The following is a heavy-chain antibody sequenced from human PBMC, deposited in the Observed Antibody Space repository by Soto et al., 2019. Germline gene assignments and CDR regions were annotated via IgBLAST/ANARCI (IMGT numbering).Heavy chain of an antibody. CDR3: AADRGILLGFWGYYYGMDV. D-gene: IGHD3-16*01. CDR1: GFTFTSSA. V-gene: IGHV1-58*01. Sequence: SVKVSCKASGFTFTSSAVQWLRQARGQRLEWIGWIVVGSGNTNYAQKFQERVTITRDMSTSTAYMELSSLRSEDTAVYYCAADRGILLGFWGYYYGMDVCGQRSTVPVS. CDR2: IVVGSGNT. J-gene: IGHJ6*02.